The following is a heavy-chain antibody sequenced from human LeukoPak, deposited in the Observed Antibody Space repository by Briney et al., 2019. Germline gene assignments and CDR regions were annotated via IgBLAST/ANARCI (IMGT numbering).Heavy chain of an antibody. Sequence: GGSLRLSCAASGFTFSTYSMNWVRRAPGKGLEWVSSISSCSSYIYYADSVKGRFTISRDNAKNSLFLQMNSLKAEDTAVYYCARDFLTVGGWGLGTLVTVSS. CDR2: ISSCSSYI. J-gene: IGHJ4*02. CDR1: GFTFSTYS. CDR3: ARDFLTVGG. V-gene: IGHV3-21*01. D-gene: IGHD4-11*01.